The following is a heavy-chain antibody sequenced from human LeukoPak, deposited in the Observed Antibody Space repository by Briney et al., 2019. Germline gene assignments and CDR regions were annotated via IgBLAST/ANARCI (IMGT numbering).Heavy chain of an antibody. D-gene: IGHD3-10*01. Sequence: KVSCKASGYTFSSYEMNWVRQAPGKGLEWVSYISTSGDSISYADSVKGRFTISRDNAENSLYLQMNSLRAEDTAVYYCARVPYGSGSSIDYWGQGTLVTVSS. CDR3: ARVPYGSGSSIDY. V-gene: IGHV3-48*03. CDR2: ISTSGDSI. J-gene: IGHJ4*02. CDR1: GYTFSSYE.